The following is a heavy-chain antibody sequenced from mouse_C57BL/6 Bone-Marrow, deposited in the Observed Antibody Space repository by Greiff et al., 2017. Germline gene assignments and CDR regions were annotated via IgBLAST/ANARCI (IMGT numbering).Heavy chain of an antibody. CDR3: ARHGGYDYVGDAMDY. D-gene: IGHD2-4*01. V-gene: IGHV2-6-1*01. Sequence: VKLVESGPGLVAPSQSLSITCTVSGFSLTSYGVHWVRQPPGKGLEWLVVIWSDGSTTYNSAIKSRLSISKDNSKSQVFLKMNSLQTDDTAMYYSARHGGYDYVGDAMDYWGQGPSVTVSS. J-gene: IGHJ4*01. CDR2: IWSDGST. CDR1: GFSLTSYG.